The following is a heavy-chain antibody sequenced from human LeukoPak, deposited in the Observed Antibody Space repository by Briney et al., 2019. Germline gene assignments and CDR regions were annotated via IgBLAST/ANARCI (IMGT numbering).Heavy chain of an antibody. CDR2: IYIGGST. Sequence: PGGSLRLSCVASGFNVTNNYMTWVRQAPGKGLEWVSVIYIGGSTYYADSVKGRFTISRDNSRNTVYLQMNTLRAGDTAVYYCARVFGGSSSWPDAFDIWGQGTMVTVSS. CDR1: GFNVTNNY. D-gene: IGHD6-13*01. J-gene: IGHJ3*02. V-gene: IGHV3-53*01. CDR3: ARVFGGSSSWPDAFDI.